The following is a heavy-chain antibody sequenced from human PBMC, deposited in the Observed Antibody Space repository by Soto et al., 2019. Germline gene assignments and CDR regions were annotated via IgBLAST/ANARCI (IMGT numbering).Heavy chain of an antibody. CDR2: ISKDGSVK. J-gene: IGHJ4*02. CDR1: GFTFSSYG. CDR3: TGEVASGY. Sequence: QVQLVESGGGVVQPGRSLRLSCAASGFTFSSYGMHWVRQAPGKGLEWVAVISKDGSVKYYADSVKGRFTISRDNSKNPLYLQMNSLGAEDTAAYYCTGEVASGYWGQGTLVTVSS. D-gene: IGHD2-8*02. V-gene: IGHV3-30*03.